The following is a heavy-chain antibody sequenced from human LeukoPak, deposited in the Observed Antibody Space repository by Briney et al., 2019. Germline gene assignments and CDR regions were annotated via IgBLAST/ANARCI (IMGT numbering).Heavy chain of an antibody. CDR3: ARTRYSGSHNSAFDL. J-gene: IGHJ3*01. D-gene: IGHD1-26*01. CDR2: IYYSGNT. Sequence: SETLSLTCTVSRGSISGHYWSWIRQSPGKGLEWIGNIYYSGNTNYNPSLKSRVTISIDTCRIHFSLHLSSVTAADTAVYYCARTRYSGSHNSAFDLWGQGAVVTVS. CDR1: RGSISGHY. V-gene: IGHV4-59*08.